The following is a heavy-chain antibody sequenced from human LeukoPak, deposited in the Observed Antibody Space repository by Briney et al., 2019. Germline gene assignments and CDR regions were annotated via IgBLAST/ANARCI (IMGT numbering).Heavy chain of an antibody. D-gene: IGHD3-16*01. J-gene: IGHJ3*02. V-gene: IGHV1-69*13. CDR2: IIPIFGTA. CDR3: AIADRYAVAAFDI. Sequence: ASVKVSCKASGGTFSSYAISWVRQAPGQGLEWMGGIIPIFGTANYAQKFQGRVTITADESTSTAYMELSSLRSEDTAVYYCAIADRYAVAAFDIWGQGTMVTVSS. CDR1: GGTFSSYA.